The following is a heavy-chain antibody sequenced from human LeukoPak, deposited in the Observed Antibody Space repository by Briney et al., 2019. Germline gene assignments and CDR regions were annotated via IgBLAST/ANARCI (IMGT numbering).Heavy chain of an antibody. CDR2: INPSGGST. D-gene: IGHD5-24*01. CDR1: GYTFTTYY. Sequence: GASVRVSCKASGYTFTTYYMHWVRQAPGQGLEWVGTINPSGGSTIYAQKFQGRVTLTRDTSTSTVYMELRSLRSEDTAVYYCARVMGNTRDGYNFYFDYWGQGTLVTVSS. CDR3: ARVMGNTRDGYNFYFDY. V-gene: IGHV1-46*01. J-gene: IGHJ4*02.